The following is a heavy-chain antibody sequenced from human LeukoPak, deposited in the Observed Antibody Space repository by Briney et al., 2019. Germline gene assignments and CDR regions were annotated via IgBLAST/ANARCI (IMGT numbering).Heavy chain of an antibody. Sequence: ASVKVSCKASGYTFTSYYLHRVRQAPGQGLEWMGIINPSGGSTSYAQKFQGRVTMTRNTSTSTVYMELSSLRSEDTAVYYCARVSYALPDYWGQGTLVTVPS. J-gene: IGHJ4*02. CDR1: GYTFTSYY. V-gene: IGHV1-46*01. CDR2: INPSGGST. CDR3: ARVSYALPDY. D-gene: IGHD1-26*01.